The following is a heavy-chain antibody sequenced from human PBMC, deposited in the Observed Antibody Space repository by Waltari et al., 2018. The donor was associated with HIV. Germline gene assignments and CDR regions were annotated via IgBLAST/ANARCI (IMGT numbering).Heavy chain of an antibody. J-gene: IGHJ4*02. CDR1: GYSISRDYY. Sequence: QVQLHESGPGMVKPSETLSLTCAVSGYSISRDYYWGWIRQPPGKGLEWSGSASRSGSTYNSPALKIRVTISLDTSKNRYARKLNSVAAADTAVYYCGSGRRRGHSHGIDYWGQGTLVTVSS. V-gene: IGHV4-38-2*01. D-gene: IGHD5-18*01. CDR2: ASRSGST. CDR3: GSGRRRGHSHGIDY.